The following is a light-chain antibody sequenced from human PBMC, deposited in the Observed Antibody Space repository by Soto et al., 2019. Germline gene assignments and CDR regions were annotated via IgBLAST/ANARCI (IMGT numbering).Light chain of an antibody. V-gene: IGKV3-15*01. Sequence: EIVMTQSPATLSVSPGERATLSCRASQSVSSNLAWYQQKPGQAPRLLIYGASTRATGIPARFSGSGSGTEFTLAISGLRSEDFAVYYCQQYNNWPPTWTFGQGTKVEIK. J-gene: IGKJ1*01. CDR1: QSVSSN. CDR2: GAS. CDR3: QQYNNWPPTWT.